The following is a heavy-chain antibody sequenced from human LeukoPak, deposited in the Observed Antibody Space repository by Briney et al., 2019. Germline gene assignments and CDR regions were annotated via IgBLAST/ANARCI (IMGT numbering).Heavy chain of an antibody. V-gene: IGHV3-66*04. Sequence: GGSLRLSCAASGFSVSGDYMSWVRQAPGKGLEWISVIYGGGNTYHADSVKGRFILFRDDSKNTVFLQMNSLRADDTAVYYCAKHWSYCSTTSCFFNYYYYYMDVWGKGTTVTVSS. CDR1: GFSVSGDY. D-gene: IGHD2-2*01. CDR2: IYGGGNT. CDR3: AKHWSYCSTTSCFFNYYYYYMDV. J-gene: IGHJ6*03.